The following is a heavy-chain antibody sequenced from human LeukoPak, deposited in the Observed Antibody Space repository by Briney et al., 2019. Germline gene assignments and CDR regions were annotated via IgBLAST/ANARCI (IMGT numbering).Heavy chain of an antibody. J-gene: IGHJ4*02. Sequence: PGRSLRLSCAASGFTFSSYGMHWVRQAPGKGLEWVAVIWYDGSNKYYADSVKGRFTISRDNSKNTLYLQMNSLRAEDTAVYYCAKRGNSYGQFDYWGQGTLVTVSS. CDR1: GFTFSSYG. V-gene: IGHV3-33*06. CDR3: AKRGNSYGQFDY. CDR2: IWYDGSNK. D-gene: IGHD5-18*01.